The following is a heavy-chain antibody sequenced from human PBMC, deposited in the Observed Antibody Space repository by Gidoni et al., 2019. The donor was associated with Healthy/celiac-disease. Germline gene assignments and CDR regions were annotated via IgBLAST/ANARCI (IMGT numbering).Heavy chain of an antibody. D-gene: IGHD1-26*01. J-gene: IGHJ4*02. CDR3: AKSLLGGATPRSIGY. V-gene: IGHV3-23*01. Sequence: EVQLLESGGGLVQPGGSLSLACAASGFSFCSYAMSWVRQAPGKGMEGGSAISGSGGSTYYADSVKGRFTISRDNSKNTLYLQMNSLRAEDTAVYYCAKSLLGGATPRSIGYWGQGTLVTVSS. CDR2: ISGSGGST. CDR1: GFSFCSYA.